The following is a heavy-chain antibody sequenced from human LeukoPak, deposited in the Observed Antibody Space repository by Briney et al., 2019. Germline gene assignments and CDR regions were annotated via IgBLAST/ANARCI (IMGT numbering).Heavy chain of an antibody. CDR1: GYTFTSYG. D-gene: IGHD1-7*01. Sequence: ASVKVSCKASGYTFTSYGISWVRQAPGQGLEWMGWISAYNGNTNYAQKLQGRVTMTTDTSTSTAYMELRSLRSDDTAVYYCARSPPNYWNLHGTNWFDPWGQGTLVTVSS. V-gene: IGHV1-18*01. CDR2: ISAYNGNT. CDR3: ARSPPNYWNLHGTNWFDP. J-gene: IGHJ5*02.